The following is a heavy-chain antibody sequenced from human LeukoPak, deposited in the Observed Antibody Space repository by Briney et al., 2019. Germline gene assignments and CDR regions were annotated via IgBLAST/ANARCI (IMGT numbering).Heavy chain of an antibody. CDR1: GGSISSYY. CDR2: IYYSGST. J-gene: IGHJ6*02. Sequence: SETLSLTCTVSGGSISSYYWSWIRQPPGKGLEWIGYIYYSGSTNYNPSLKSRVTISVDTSKNQFSLKLSSVTAADTAVYYCARGTIVGANPYYYYGTDVWGQGTTVTVSS. D-gene: IGHD1-26*01. CDR3: ARGTIVGANPYYYYGTDV. V-gene: IGHV4-59*01.